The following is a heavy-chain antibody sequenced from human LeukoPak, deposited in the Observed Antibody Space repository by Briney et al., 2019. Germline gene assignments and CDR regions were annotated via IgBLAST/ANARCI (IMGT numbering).Heavy chain of an antibody. J-gene: IGHJ4*02. CDR2: INQDGSEK. Sequence: PGGSLRLSCAVSGSTSSRNFMSWVRQTPEKGLEWVANINQDGSEKNYVDSVKGRFTISRDNAKNSLFLQMNSLRAEDTAIYYCASGAGWESGYWRQGTLVTVSS. CDR1: GSTSSRNF. D-gene: IGHD1-26*01. CDR3: ASGAGWESGY. V-gene: IGHV3-7*01.